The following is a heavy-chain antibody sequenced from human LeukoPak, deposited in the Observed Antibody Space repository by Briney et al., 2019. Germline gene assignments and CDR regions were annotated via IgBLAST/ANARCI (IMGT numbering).Heavy chain of an antibody. D-gene: IGHD6-13*01. CDR1: GFTFSSYE. CDR2: ITSRSSYT. Sequence: GGSLRLSCAASGFTFSSYEMNWVRQAPGKGLEWVSSITSRSSYTYYADSMKGRFTISRDNAKNSLYLQMNSLRAEDTAIYYCARYPIASAASGGDSWGQGTLVTVSS. J-gene: IGHJ4*02. V-gene: IGHV3-21*01. CDR3: ARYPIASAASGGDS.